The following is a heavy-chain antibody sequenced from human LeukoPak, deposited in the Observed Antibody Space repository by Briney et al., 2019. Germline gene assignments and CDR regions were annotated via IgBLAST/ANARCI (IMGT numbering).Heavy chain of an antibody. CDR1: GYTFTGYY. J-gene: IGHJ4*02. Sequence: ASVKVSCMSSGYTFTGYYLHWVGQAPGHGLEWMGRINPYSGGTNNVQKFHGRVTMTRDTSISTAYMEPSRLRSVDTGVYYCAGWNFDYWGQGTLVTVSS. V-gene: IGHV1-2*05. CDR2: INPYSGGT. D-gene: IGHD2-15*01. CDR3: AGWNFDY.